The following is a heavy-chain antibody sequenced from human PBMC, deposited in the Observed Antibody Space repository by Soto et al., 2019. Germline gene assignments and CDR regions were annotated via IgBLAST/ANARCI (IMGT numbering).Heavy chain of an antibody. CDR1: GGSISSYY. CDR2: IFYSEKN. V-gene: IGHV4-59*08. J-gene: IGHJ1*01. CDR3: ARDRYDDYYGSSTRGIEF. Sequence: PAETLSLTCTVSGGSISSYYWSWIRQPPGKALEWIGYIFYSEKNYPNPSLKRRVTMSVDTSKNQLSMKLSSVTAADTAVYYCARDRYDDYYGSSTRGIEFWGQCTLVTVSS. D-gene: IGHD3-10*01.